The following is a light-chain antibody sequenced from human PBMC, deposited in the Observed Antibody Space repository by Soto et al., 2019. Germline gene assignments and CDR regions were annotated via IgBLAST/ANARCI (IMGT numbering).Light chain of an antibody. CDR3: SSYTSSSTLV. CDR1: SSDVDGYNY. V-gene: IGLV2-14*01. J-gene: IGLJ2*01. CDR2: DVS. Sequence: QSALTQPASVSGSPGQSITISCTGTSSDVDGYNYVSWYQQHPGKAPKLMLYDVSHRTSGVSNRFSGSKSGNTASLTISGLQAEDEADYYCSSYTSSSTLVFGGGTKVTVL.